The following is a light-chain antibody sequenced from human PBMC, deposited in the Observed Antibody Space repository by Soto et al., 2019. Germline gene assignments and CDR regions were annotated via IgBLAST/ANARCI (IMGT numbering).Light chain of an antibody. V-gene: IGKV1-39*01. J-gene: IGKJ4*01. CDR2: AAS. Sequence: IQLTQSPSSLSASVGDRVTITCRASQGLSSYLAWYQQTPGKAPKLLIYAASSLQSGVPSRFSGSGSGPDFTLTISSLQPDDFGTYYCQQTYSNFVSFGGGTKVDI. CDR3: QQTYSNFVS. CDR1: QGLSSY.